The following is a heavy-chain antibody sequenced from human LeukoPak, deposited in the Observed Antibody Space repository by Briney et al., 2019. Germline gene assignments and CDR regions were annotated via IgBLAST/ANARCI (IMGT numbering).Heavy chain of an antibody. V-gene: IGHV4-59*08. CDR3: ARQGGYSYGYYFDY. Sequence: SETLSLTCIVSGGSISSYYWNRIRQPPGKGLEWIGYIYYSGSTNYNPSLKSRVTISVDTSKNQFSLKLSSVTAADTAVYYCARQGGYSYGYYFDYWGQGTLVTVSS. CDR1: GGSISSYY. CDR2: IYYSGST. D-gene: IGHD5-18*01. J-gene: IGHJ4*02.